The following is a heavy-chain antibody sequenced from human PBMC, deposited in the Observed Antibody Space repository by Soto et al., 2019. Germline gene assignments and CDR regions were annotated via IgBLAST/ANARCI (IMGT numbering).Heavy chain of an antibody. J-gene: IGHJ5*01. CDR2: IYYSGST. Sequence: PSETLSLTCTVSGGSISSSSYYWGWIRQPPGKGLEWIGSIYYSGSTYYNPSLKSRVTISVDTSKNHFSLQLTSVTAADTAVYYCARDRSGSPVGPTDPAFDSWGQGTLVTVSA. CDR3: ARDRSGSPVGPTDPAFDS. CDR1: GGSISSSSYY. V-gene: IGHV4-39*07. D-gene: IGHD1-26*01.